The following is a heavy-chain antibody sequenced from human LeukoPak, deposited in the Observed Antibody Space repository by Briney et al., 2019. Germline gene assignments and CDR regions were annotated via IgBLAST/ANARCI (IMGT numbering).Heavy chain of an antibody. D-gene: IGHD4-17*01. CDR1: GGTFSTYA. CDR2: IIPIFSTP. CDR3: ARIEGDYGVFVY. V-gene: IGHV1-69*05. Sequence: ASVKVSCKASGGTFSTYAINWVRQAPGHGLEWMGRIIPIFSTPTYAQKFQGRVSITTDESTSTAYMELMSLRSEDTAVYYCARIEGDYGVFVYWGQGTLVTVSS. J-gene: IGHJ4*02.